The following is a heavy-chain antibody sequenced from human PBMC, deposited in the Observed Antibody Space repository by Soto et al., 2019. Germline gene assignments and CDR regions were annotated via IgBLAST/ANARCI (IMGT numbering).Heavy chain of an antibody. CDR2: INSSGSTI. V-gene: IGHV3-11*01. D-gene: IGHD2-15*01. CDR1: GFTFSDYY. CDR3: AREAFVRGHYYYYYMDV. J-gene: IGHJ6*03. Sequence: QVQLVESGGGLVKPGGSLRLSCAASGFTFSDYYMSWIRQAPGKGLEWVSYINSSGSTIFYADSVKGGFTISRDNAKNSLYRQMNSLRAEDTAVYYCAREAFVRGHYYYYYMDVWGKGTTVTVSS.